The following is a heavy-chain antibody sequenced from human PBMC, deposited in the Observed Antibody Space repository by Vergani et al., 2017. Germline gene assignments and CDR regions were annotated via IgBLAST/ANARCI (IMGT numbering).Heavy chain of an antibody. CDR3: ALLLGYCSGGSCRTLIDY. Sequence: QVQLVQSGAEVKKPGASVKVSCKASGYTFTSYYMHWVRQAPGQGLEWMVIINPSGGSTSYAQKFQGRVTMTRDTYTSTVYMELISLRSEDTAVYYCALLLGYCSGGSCRTLIDYWGQGTLVTVSS. J-gene: IGHJ4*02. CDR2: INPSGGST. CDR1: GYTFTSYY. V-gene: IGHV1-46*01. D-gene: IGHD2-15*01.